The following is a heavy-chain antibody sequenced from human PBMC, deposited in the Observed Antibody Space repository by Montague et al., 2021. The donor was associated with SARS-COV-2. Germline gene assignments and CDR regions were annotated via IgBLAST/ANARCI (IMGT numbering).Heavy chain of an antibody. CDR1: GFSLSTSGMC. D-gene: IGHD6-19*01. CDR3: ARISAWYSSGWSAFDY. J-gene: IGHJ4*02. CDR2: XDCDDDK. Sequence: PALVTPTQTLTLTCTFSGFSLSTSGMCVSWIRQPPGKALEWLALXDCDDDKYYSTSLKTRLTISKDTSKNQVVLTMTNMDPVDTATYYCARISAWYSSGWSAFDYWGQGTLVTVSS. V-gene: IGHV2-70*01.